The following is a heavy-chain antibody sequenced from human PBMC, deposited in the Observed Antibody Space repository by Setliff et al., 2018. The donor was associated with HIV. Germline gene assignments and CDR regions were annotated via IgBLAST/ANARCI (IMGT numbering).Heavy chain of an antibody. J-gene: IGHJ3*02. Sequence: PGESLKISCKDSGYKFTSYWVGWVRQMPGRGLEWMGFINPSTSEVRYRPSLQGQVTMSVDTSVSTAYLQWSSLKASDTAMYFCATHTLNNAFDIWGLGTMVTVS. CDR1: GYKFTSYW. CDR3: ATHTLNNAFDI. V-gene: IGHV5-51*01. CDR2: INPSTSEV.